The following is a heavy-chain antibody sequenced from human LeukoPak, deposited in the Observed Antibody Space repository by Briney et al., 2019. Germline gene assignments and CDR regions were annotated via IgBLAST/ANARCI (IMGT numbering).Heavy chain of an antibody. J-gene: IGHJ4*02. D-gene: IGHD5-18*01. CDR3: ARVEPPGYSYGY. Sequence: GASVKVPCKASGYTFTGYYMHWVRQAPGQGLEWMGWINPNSGGTNYAQKFQGWVTMTRDTSISTAYMEPSRLRSDDTAVYYCARVEPPGYSYGYWGQGTLVTVSS. CDR1: GYTFTGYY. V-gene: IGHV1-2*04. CDR2: INPNSGGT.